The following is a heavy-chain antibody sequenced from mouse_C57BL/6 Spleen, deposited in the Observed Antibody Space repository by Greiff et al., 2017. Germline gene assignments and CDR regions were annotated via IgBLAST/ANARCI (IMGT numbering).Heavy chain of an antibody. Sequence: EVKVEESGGGLVQPKGSLKLSCAASGFSFNTYAMNWVRQAPGKGLEWVARIRSKSNNYATYYADSVKDRFTISRDDSESMLYLQMNNLKTEDTAMYYCVRQGMGPYYAMDYWGQGTSVTVSS. CDR2: IRSKSNNYAT. D-gene: IGHD4-1*01. CDR1: GFSFNTYA. V-gene: IGHV10-1*01. J-gene: IGHJ4*01. CDR3: VRQGMGPYYAMDY.